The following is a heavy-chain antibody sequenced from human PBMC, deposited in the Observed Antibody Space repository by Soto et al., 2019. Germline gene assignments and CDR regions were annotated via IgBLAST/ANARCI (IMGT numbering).Heavy chain of an antibody. J-gene: IGHJ6*02. CDR2: IWYDGSNQ. CDR1: GVNFGSHG. D-gene: IGHD2-21*02. V-gene: IGHV3-33*01. Sequence: PXGSLRLSCAASGVNFGSHGMHWVRQAPGKGLDWVAVIWYDGSNQIYADSVKGRFTISRDNSKSTLYLQMNSLRVDDTAVYYCARWGDWKRMDVWGQGATVTVSS. CDR3: ARWGDWKRMDV.